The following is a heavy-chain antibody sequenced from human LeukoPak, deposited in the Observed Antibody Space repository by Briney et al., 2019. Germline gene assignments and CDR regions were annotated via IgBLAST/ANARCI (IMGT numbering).Heavy chain of an antibody. V-gene: IGHV3-23*01. D-gene: IGHD6-6*01. CDR3: AKGSGSSRPYYFDY. CDR2: ITGSGTDT. CDR1: GFTFYNYA. J-gene: IGHJ4*02. Sequence: TGGSLRLSCAASGFTFYNYAMSWVRQAPGKGLEWVSAITGSGTDTFHADSVKGRFTISRDNSESTLYLQMNSLRAEDTATYYCAKGSGSSRPYYFDYWGQGTLVTVSS.